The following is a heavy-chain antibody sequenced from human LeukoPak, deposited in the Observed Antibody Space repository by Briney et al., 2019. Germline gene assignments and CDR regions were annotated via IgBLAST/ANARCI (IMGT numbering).Heavy chain of an antibody. V-gene: IGHV4-59*08. Sequence: SETLSLTCSVSGGSISTYYWSWIRRPPGKGLEWIGYVYYSGSTNYNPSLRSRVTISVDTSKNQFSLKLSSVTAADTAVYYCARGYSSIYGRFDPWGQGTLATVSS. CDR2: VYYSGST. D-gene: IGHD6-13*01. J-gene: IGHJ5*02. CDR3: ARGYSSIYGRFDP. CDR1: GGSISTYY.